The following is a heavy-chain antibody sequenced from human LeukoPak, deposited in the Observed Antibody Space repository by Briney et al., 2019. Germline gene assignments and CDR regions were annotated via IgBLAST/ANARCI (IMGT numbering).Heavy chain of an antibody. CDR3: ARQGPSDY. CDR2: ISPRDSDT. V-gene: IGHV5-51*01. CDR1: GYIFSTTW. J-gene: IGHJ4*02. Sequence: GESLKISCKTSGYIFSTTWIGWVRQLPGKGLEWMGIISPRDSDTRYSPSFRGQVTISADTSISTAYLQWSSLKASDTAIYYCARQGPSDYWGQGTLVTVSS.